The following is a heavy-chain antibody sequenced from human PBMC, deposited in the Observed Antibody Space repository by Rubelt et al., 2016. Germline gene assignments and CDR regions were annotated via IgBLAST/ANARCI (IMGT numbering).Heavy chain of an antibody. Sequence: QLQLQESGPGLVKPSETLSLTCTVSGGSISSSSYYWGWIRQPPGKGLEWIGSIYYSGSTYYNPSLKSRVTSSVDTSKNQFSLKLSSVTAADTAVYYCARDEGYYYDSSGYFGYWGQGTLVTVSS. CDR2: IYYSGST. D-gene: IGHD3-22*01. V-gene: IGHV4-39*07. CDR1: GGSISSSSYY. CDR3: ARDEGYYYDSSGYFGY. J-gene: IGHJ4*02.